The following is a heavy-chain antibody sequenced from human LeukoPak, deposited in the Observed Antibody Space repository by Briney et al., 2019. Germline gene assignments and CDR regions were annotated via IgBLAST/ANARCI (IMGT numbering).Heavy chain of an antibody. Sequence: PGGSLRLSCAASGFTFSDYYMSWIRQAPGKGLEWVSSVSTSSNNIYYADSVKGRFTISRDNAKNSVYLQMNSLRAEDTAVYYCAREMVATASYYYYYYYMDVWGKGTAVTVSS. J-gene: IGHJ6*03. CDR2: VSTSSNNI. V-gene: IGHV3-11*04. CDR3: AREMVATASYYYYYYYMDV. CDR1: GFTFSDYY. D-gene: IGHD2-15*01.